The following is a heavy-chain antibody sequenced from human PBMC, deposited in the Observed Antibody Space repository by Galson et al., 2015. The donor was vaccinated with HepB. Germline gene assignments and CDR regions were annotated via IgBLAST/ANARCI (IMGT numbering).Heavy chain of an antibody. CDR2: IIPIFGTA. D-gene: IGHD2-2*01. Sequence: SVTVSCKASGGTFSSYAISWVRQAPGQGLEWMGGIIPIFGTANYAQKFQGRVTITADESTSTAYMELSSLRSEDTAVYYCARAEVVPAAIDYYYGMDVWGQGTTVTVSS. CDR3: ARAEVVPAAIDYYYGMDV. J-gene: IGHJ6*02. V-gene: IGHV1-69*13. CDR1: GGTFSSYA.